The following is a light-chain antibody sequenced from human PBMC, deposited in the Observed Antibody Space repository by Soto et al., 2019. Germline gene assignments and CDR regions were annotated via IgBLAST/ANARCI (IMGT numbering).Light chain of an antibody. Sequence: TQLPHSLPTLSGSEEDRVPITCGASQTISSGLAWYQQKPGKAPKLLIYKASTLKSGVPSRFSGSGSGTEFTLTISSLQPDDFATYYCQHYNSYSEAFGQGTKVELK. J-gene: IGKJ1*01. CDR3: QHYNSYSEA. CDR2: KAS. CDR1: QTISSG. V-gene: IGKV1-5*03.